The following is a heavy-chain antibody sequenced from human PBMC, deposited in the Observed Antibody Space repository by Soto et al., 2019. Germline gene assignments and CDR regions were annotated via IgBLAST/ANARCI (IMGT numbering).Heavy chain of an antibody. CDR2: INHSGTI. V-gene: IGHV4-34*01. CDR3: ARADRTLVTSYSLDV. J-gene: IGHJ6*02. Sequence: ETLSLTCAVYGGSFSGYYWTWIRQPPGKGLEWIGEINHSGTINFNPSLKSRLTISLDTSKEHFSLKLSSVTDADTAAYYCARADRTLVTSYSLDVWGQGTTVTVSS. CDR1: GGSFSGYY. D-gene: IGHD2-21*02.